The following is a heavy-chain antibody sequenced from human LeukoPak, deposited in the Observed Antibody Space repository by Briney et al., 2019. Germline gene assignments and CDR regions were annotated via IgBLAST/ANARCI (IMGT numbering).Heavy chain of an antibody. Sequence: ASVEVSCKASGYTFTGYYMHWVRQAPGQGLEWMGWVNPYSGGTNCAQKFQGRVTMTRDMSTSTVYMELSSLRSEDTAVYYCARDPKGVVPNWFDPWGQGTLVTVSS. CDR1: GYTFTGYY. D-gene: IGHD2-15*01. CDR2: VNPYSGGT. V-gene: IGHV1-2*02. J-gene: IGHJ5*02. CDR3: ARDPKGVVPNWFDP.